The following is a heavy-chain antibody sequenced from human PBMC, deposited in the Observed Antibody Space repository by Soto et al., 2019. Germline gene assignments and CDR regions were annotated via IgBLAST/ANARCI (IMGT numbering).Heavy chain of an antibody. CDR1: GFTFISYA. CDR3: APPQGYSSSWYDNWFDP. J-gene: IGHJ5*02. V-gene: IGHV3-23*01. Sequence: GGSLRLSCAASGFTFISYAMSWLRQAPGKGLEWDSAISGSGGSTYYADYVKGRFTISRDNSKNTLYLQMNSLRAEDTAVYYCAPPQGYSSSWYDNWFDPWGQGTLVTVSS. D-gene: IGHD6-13*01. CDR2: ISGSGGST.